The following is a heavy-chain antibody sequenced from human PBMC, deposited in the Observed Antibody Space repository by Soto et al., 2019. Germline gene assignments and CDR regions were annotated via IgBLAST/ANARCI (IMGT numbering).Heavy chain of an antibody. V-gene: IGHV3-23*01. CDR3: AKGPSGVVLIIS. J-gene: IGHJ4*02. Sequence: VGSLRLSCAASGFTFNNYAMTWVRQAPGKGLEWVAAISGTGGTINYADSVKGRFSVSRDNSNDTVYLQMNSLRGDDTAVYFCAKGPSGVVLIISWGQGTLVTVSS. D-gene: IGHD3-16*01. CDR2: ISGTGGTI. CDR1: GFTFNNYA.